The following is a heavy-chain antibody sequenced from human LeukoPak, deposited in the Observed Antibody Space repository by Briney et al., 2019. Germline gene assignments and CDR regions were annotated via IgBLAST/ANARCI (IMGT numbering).Heavy chain of an antibody. V-gene: IGHV3-48*01. CDR1: GFTFSAYN. J-gene: IGHJ5*02. D-gene: IGHD5-24*01. Sequence: GGSLRLPCAASGFTFSAYNMIWVRQAPGKGLEWLSYTSGSSSAIYYADSVQGRFTISRDNAKNSLSLQMSSLRVEDTAVYYCVRDRTLGVRDGFILAWGQGTLVTVSS. CDR2: TSGSSSAI. CDR3: VRDRTLGVRDGFILA.